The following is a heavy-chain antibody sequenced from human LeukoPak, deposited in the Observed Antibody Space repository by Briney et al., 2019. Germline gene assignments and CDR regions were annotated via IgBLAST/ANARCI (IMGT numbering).Heavy chain of an antibody. CDR2: IKQDGSEK. D-gene: IGHD3-3*01. Sequence: GGSLRLSCAASGFTFSSYWMSWVRQAPGKGLEWVANIKQDGSEKYYVDSVKGRFTISRDNAKNSLYLQMNSLRAEDTAVYYCARDLADFWSGYYTDYWGQGTLVTVSS. V-gene: IGHV3-7*01. CDR3: ARDLADFWSGYYTDY. J-gene: IGHJ4*02. CDR1: GFTFSSYW.